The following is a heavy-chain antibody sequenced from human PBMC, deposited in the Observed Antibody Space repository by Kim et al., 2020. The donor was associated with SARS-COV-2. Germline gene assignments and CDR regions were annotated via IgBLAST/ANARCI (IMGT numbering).Heavy chain of an antibody. V-gene: IGHV3-64*01. Sequence: GGSLRLSCAASGFTFSSYAMPWVRQAPGTGLEYVSAISSNGGSTYYANSVKGRFTISRDNSKNTLYLQMGSLRAEDMAVYYCARDQMGFWSGFGYYYGMDVWGQGTTVTVSS. J-gene: IGHJ6*02. CDR1: GFTFSSYA. CDR2: ISSNGGST. CDR3: ARDQMGFWSGFGYYYGMDV. D-gene: IGHD3-3*01.